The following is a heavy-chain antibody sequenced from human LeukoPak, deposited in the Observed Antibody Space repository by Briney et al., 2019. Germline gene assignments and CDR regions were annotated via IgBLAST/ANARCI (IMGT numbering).Heavy chain of an antibody. CDR2: IYYSGST. CDR3: AGLMRARSGFDY. CDR1: GGSISSYY. V-gene: IGHV4-59*01. D-gene: IGHD3-16*01. Sequence: PSETLSLTCTVSGGSISSYYWSWLRQPPGKGLEWIGYIYYSGSTNYNPSLTSRVTISVDTSKNQFSLKLSSVTAADTAVYYCAGLMRARSGFDYRGQGTLVTVSS. J-gene: IGHJ4*02.